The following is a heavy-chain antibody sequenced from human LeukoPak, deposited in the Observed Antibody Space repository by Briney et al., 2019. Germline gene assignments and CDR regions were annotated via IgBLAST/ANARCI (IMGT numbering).Heavy chain of an antibody. J-gene: IGHJ3*01. CDR2: IGRSSTTI. Sequence: GGSLRLSCTVSGFSLSSYALNWVRQTPGKGLEWISYIGRSSTTIYYAESVKGRFTISRDDSKNTLYLQMNSLKTEDTAVYYCTTLRPYIQPRWGQGTMVTVSS. CDR3: TTLRPYIQPR. CDR1: GFSLSSYA. V-gene: IGHV3-48*01. D-gene: IGHD5-18*01.